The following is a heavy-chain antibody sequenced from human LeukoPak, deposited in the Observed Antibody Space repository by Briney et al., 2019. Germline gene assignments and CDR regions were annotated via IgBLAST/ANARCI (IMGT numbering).Heavy chain of an antibody. V-gene: IGHV4-59*08. CDR1: GGSISSYY. Sequence: SETLSLTCTVSGGSISSYYWSWIRQPPGKGLEWIGYIYYSGSTNYNPSLKSRVTISVDTSKNQFSLKLSSVTAADTAVYYCARSIGSYYVYWGQGTLVTLSS. CDR3: ARSIGSYYVY. J-gene: IGHJ4*02. CDR2: IYYSGST. D-gene: IGHD1-26*01.